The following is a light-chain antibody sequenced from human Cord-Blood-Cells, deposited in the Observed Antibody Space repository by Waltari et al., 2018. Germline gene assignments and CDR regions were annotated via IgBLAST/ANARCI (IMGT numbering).Light chain of an antibody. V-gene: IGLV1-40*01. CDR1: SSNTGAGSD. CDR2: GNS. CDR3: QSYDSSLREV. Sequence: QSVLTQPPSVSGAPGQRVTISCTGSSSNTGAGSDVHWYQQLPGTAPKLLIYGNSNRPSGVPDRFSGSKSGTSASLAITGLQAEDEADYYCQSYDSSLREVFGGGTKLTVL. J-gene: IGLJ2*01.